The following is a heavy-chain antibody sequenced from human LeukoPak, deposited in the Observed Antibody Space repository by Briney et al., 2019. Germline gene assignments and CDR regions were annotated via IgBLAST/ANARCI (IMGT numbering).Heavy chain of an antibody. V-gene: IGHV1-2*02. CDR3: ARDGYYYDSSGYPYGFDY. D-gene: IGHD3-22*01. J-gene: IGHJ4*02. CDR2: INPNSGGT. Sequence: GASVKVSCKASGYTFTGYYMHWVRQAPGQELEWMGWINPNSGGTNYALKFQGRVAMTRDTSISTAYMELSRLRSDDTAVYYCARDGYYYDSSGYPYGFDYWGQGTLVTVSS. CDR1: GYTFTGYY.